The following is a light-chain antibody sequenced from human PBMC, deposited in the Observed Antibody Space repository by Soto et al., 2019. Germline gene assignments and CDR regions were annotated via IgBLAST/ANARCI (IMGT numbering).Light chain of an antibody. J-gene: IGKJ1*01. Sequence: DIQMTQSPSSLSASVGDRVTITCRATQSIARYLNWYQQKPGKAPKVLIYAASNLQSGVPSRFSGSGSGTAFTLTISSLQPEEFTTYYCQQTYSTPPTFGQGTKVDVK. CDR1: QSIARY. CDR3: QQTYSTPPT. V-gene: IGKV1-39*01. CDR2: AAS.